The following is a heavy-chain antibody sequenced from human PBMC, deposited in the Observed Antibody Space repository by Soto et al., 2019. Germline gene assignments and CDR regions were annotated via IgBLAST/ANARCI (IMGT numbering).Heavy chain of an antibody. Sequence: QVQLVQSGAEVKKPGSSVKVSCEASGGTFSGHAISWVRQAPGQGPEWMGGLIPLFGTTQHAQNFQDRLTITAYKSTSTAYMELTSLRFEDTAIYSCARGPNGGYRSDSWGQGTLVTVSS. J-gene: IGHJ4*02. CDR1: GGTFSGHA. D-gene: IGHD3-16*01. CDR3: ARGPNGGYRSDS. V-gene: IGHV1-69*06. CDR2: LIPLFGTT.